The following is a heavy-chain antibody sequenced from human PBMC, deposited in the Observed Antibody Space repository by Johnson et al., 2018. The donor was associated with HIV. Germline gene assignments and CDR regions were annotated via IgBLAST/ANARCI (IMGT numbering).Heavy chain of an antibody. CDR3: ASQVRGLRLGVDAFDI. D-gene: IGHD3-16*01. Sequence: QVQLEESGGGLVKPGGSLRLSCAASGFTFSDYYMSWIRQAPGKGLESISYISSSGRTIYYADSVKGRFTMSRDNSKNTLYLQMNKLRAEDTAVYFCASQVRGLRLGVDAFDIWGQGTMVTVSS. CDR1: GFTFSDYY. V-gene: IGHV3-11*01. CDR2: ISSSGRTI. J-gene: IGHJ3*02.